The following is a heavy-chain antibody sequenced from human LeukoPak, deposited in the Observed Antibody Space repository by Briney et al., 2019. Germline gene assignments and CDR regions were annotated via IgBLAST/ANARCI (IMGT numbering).Heavy chain of an antibody. CDR1: GGSISGGGYY. D-gene: IGHD2-2*01. CDR2: IYYSGST. Sequence: PSETLSLTCTVSGGSISGGGYYWSWIRQHPGKGLEWIGYIYYSGSTYYNPSLKSRVTISVDTSKNQFSLKLSSVTAADTAVYYCARGGGYCSSTSCRGPYYFDYWGQGTLVTVSS. J-gene: IGHJ4*02. V-gene: IGHV4-31*03. CDR3: ARGGGYCSSTSCRGPYYFDY.